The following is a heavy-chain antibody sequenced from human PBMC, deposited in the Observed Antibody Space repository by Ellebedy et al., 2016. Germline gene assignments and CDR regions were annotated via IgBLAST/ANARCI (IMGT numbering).Heavy chain of an antibody. V-gene: IGHV4-59*02. CDR1: GGSVSSDY. J-gene: IGHJ3*01. D-gene: IGHD6-19*01. CDR2: VFHTGTT. CDR3: AKWNGGWYAFDV. Sequence: SETLSLTCNVSGGSVSSDYWNWIRRPPGKGLEWIGYVFHTGTTHYNPSLKSRVTMSVDTSKSQFSLRLTSVTAADTAVYYCAKWNGGWYAFDVWGQGTMVTVSS.